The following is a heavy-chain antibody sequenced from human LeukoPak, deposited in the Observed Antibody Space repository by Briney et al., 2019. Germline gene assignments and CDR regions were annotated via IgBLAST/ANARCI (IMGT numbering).Heavy chain of an antibody. CDR2: IYYSGST. Sequence: PSETLLLTCTVSGGSIGSSSYYWGWIRQPPGKGLEWIGSIYYSGSTYYNPSLKSRVTISVDTSKNQFSLKLSSVTAADTAVYYCAGSGRSGSFDYWGQGTLVTVSS. J-gene: IGHJ4*02. CDR3: AGSGRSGSFDY. V-gene: IGHV4-39*01. D-gene: IGHD2-15*01. CDR1: GGSIGSSSYY.